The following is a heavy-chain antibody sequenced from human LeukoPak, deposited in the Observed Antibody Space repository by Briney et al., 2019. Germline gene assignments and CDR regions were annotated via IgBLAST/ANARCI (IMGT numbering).Heavy chain of an antibody. V-gene: IGHV3-74*01. D-gene: IGHD3-10*01. Sequence: RAGGSLRLSCAASGFTLSNPWMVWVRQPPGKGLKYVSEINNDGSRTSYADSVKGPFTISTNGAENTLFLQMNSLRAEDTAVYFCARGGVSGGFDYWGQGTLVTVSS. CDR3: ARGGVSGGFDY. J-gene: IGHJ4*02. CDR1: GFTLSNPW. CDR2: INNDGSRT.